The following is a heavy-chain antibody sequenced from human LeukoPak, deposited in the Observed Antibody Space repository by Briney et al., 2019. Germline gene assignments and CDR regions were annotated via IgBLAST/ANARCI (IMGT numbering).Heavy chain of an antibody. V-gene: IGHV3-30*18. CDR1: GFTFSSYG. CDR3: AKGNYGSGTAIDY. CDR2: ISYDGSNK. D-gene: IGHD3-10*01. Sequence: GGSLRLSCEASGFTFSSYGMHWVRQAPGKGLEWVAVISYDGSNKYYADSVKGRFTISRDNSKNTLYLQMNSLGAEDTAVYYCAKGNYGSGTAIDYWGQGTLVTVSS. J-gene: IGHJ4*02.